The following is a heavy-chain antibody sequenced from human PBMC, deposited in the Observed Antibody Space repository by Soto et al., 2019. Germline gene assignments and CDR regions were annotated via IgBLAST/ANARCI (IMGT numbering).Heavy chain of an antibody. CDR3: AKLTPKYTSKWFGF. D-gene: IGHD4-4*01. CDR2: SSANNGNK. J-gene: IGHJ5*01. V-gene: IGHV1-18*01. Sequence: ASVKVSCKASGYTFSNYGITWMRQAPGQGLEWMGWSSANNGNKNYAQNLQGRVTMTTDNSRATLYIQMNSLRAEDAALYFCAKLTPKYTSKWFGFWGHGTLVTVSS. CDR1: GYTFSNYG.